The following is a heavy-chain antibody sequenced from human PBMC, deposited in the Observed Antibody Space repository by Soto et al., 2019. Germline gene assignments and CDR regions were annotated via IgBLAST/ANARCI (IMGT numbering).Heavy chain of an antibody. V-gene: IGHV3-49*03. J-gene: IGHJ4*02. Sequence: LRLSCTASGFTFGDYAMSWFRQAPGKGLEWVGFIRSKAYGGTTEYAASVKGRFTISRDDSKSIAYLQMNSLKTEDTAVYYCTRENYYDSSGIGGYWGQGTLVTVSS. CDR1: GFTFGDYA. D-gene: IGHD3-22*01. CDR2: IRSKAYGGTT. CDR3: TRENYYDSSGIGGY.